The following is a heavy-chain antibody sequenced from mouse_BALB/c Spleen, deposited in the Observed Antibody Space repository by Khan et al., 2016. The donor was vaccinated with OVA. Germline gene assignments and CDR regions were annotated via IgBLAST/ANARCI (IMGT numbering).Heavy chain of an antibody. Sequence: EVQLVESGPGLLKPSQSLSLTCTVTGYSITSDYAWYCIRPFPGNKLEWMADIGYSGSTTYNPSLRSRISITRDTSKNHFFLQLNSVTTEDTATNFCASGMVLHRYPDYFDYWGQGTTLTVSS. J-gene: IGHJ2*01. D-gene: IGHD1-1*01. CDR1: GYSITSDYA. V-gene: IGHV3-2*02. CDR2: IGYSGST. CDR3: ASGMVLHRYPDYFDY.